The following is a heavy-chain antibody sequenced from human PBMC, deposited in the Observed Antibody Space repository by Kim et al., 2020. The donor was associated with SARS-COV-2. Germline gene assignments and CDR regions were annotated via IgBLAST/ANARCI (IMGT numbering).Heavy chain of an antibody. D-gene: IGHD1-1*01. CDR3: AHRRLPAPAGTDWFDP. J-gene: IGHJ5*02. Sequence: SGPTLVNPTQTLTLTCTFSGFSLTSGRMGVGWIRQPPGKALEWLALIYGDGDKYYSPSLRSRLTITKDTSNTQVLLTITNMDPVDTGTYYCAHRRLPAPAGTDWFDPWGQGTLVTVSS. V-gene: IGHV2-5*02. CDR1: GFSLTSGRMG. CDR2: IYGDGDK.